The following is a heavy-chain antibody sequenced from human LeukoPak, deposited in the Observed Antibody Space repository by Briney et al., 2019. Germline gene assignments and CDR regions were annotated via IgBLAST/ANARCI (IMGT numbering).Heavy chain of an antibody. J-gene: IGHJ6*03. CDR3: AKSTDTAMGVHYMDV. CDR2: ISWNSGSI. V-gene: IGHV3-9*01. CDR1: GFTFDDYA. Sequence: PGGSLRLSCAASGFTFDDYAMHWVRQAPGKGLEWVSGISWNSGSIGYADSVKGRFTISRDNSKNTLYLQMNSLRAEDTAVYYCAKSTDTAMGVHYMDVWGKGTTVTISS. D-gene: IGHD5-18*01.